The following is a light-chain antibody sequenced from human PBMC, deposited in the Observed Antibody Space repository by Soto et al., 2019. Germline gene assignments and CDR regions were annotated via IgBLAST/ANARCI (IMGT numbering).Light chain of an antibody. CDR1: QSVSSSY. Sequence: EIVLPQSPGTLSLSPGERATLSCRASQSVSSSYLAWYQQKPGQAPRLLIYGASSRATGIPDRFSGSGSGTEFTLTISRLEPEDFEVYYCQPYGSSRTFGQGTKVDIK. J-gene: IGKJ1*01. CDR3: QPYGSSRT. V-gene: IGKV3-20*01. CDR2: GAS.